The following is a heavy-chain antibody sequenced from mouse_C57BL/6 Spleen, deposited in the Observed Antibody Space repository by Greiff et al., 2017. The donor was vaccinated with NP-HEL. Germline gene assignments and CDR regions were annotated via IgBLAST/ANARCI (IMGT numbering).Heavy chain of an antibody. J-gene: IGHJ2*01. Sequence: LVESGPELVKPGASVKISCKASGYAFSSSWMNWVKQRPGKGLEWIGRIYPGDGDTNYNGKVKGKATLTADKSSSTAYMQLSSLTSEDSAVYFCARRDGSSYYFDYWGQGTTLTVSS. CDR3: ARRDGSSYYFDY. CDR1: GYAFSSSW. D-gene: IGHD1-1*01. CDR2: IYPGDGDT. V-gene: IGHV1-82*01.